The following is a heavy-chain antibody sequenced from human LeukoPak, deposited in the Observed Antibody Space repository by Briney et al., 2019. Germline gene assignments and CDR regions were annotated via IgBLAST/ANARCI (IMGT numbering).Heavy chain of an antibody. CDR2: MYPSDSDT. Sequence: GESLKISCKGSGYTFTSYWIGWVRQMPGKGLEWMGIMYPSDSDTRVSPSFQGQVTMSVDKSISTAYLQWSSLKASDTAMYYCARLTQAETFDWFLFDYWGQGTLVTVSS. D-gene: IGHD3-9*01. J-gene: IGHJ4*02. CDR1: GYTFTSYW. V-gene: IGHV5-51*01. CDR3: ARLTQAETFDWFLFDY.